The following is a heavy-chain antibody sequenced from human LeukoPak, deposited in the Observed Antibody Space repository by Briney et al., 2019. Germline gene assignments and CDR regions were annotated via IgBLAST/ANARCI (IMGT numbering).Heavy chain of an antibody. CDR2: IYHSGST. V-gene: IGHV4-38-2*02. D-gene: IGHD3-10*01. Sequence: SETLSLTCTVSGYSISSGYYWGWIRQPPGKGLEWIGSIYHSGSTYYNPSLKSRVTISVDTSKNQFSLKLSSVTAADTAVHYCARAGSVTGWFDPWGQGTLVTVSS. CDR3: ARAGSVTGWFDP. J-gene: IGHJ5*02. CDR1: GYSISSGYY.